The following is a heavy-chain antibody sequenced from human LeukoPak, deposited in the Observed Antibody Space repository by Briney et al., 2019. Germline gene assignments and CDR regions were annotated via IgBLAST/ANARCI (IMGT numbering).Heavy chain of an antibody. Sequence: GGSLRLSCATSGFSFNNDWMDWVRQAPGKGLEWVANINQDGSEKNCLDSVKGRFTISRDNAQNSLYLQMNGLRVEDTAVYYCVGTGPLSSNGWDFNYWGQGTLVTVSS. CDR3: VGTGPLSSNGWDFNY. CDR2: INQDGSEK. CDR1: GFSFNNDW. V-gene: IGHV3-7*01. D-gene: IGHD6-19*01. J-gene: IGHJ4*02.